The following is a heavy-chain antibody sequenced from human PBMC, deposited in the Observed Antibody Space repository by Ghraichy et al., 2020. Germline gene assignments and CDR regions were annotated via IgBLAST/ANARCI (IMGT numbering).Heavy chain of an antibody. J-gene: IGHJ3*02. CDR3: AKTRTENGDYVAFYI. CDR1: GFTFSSYS. D-gene: IGHD4-17*01. V-gene: IGHV3-21*01. CDR2: ISSSSSYI. Sequence: GGSLRLSCAASGFTFSSYSMNWVRQAPGEGLEWVSSISSSSSYIYYADSVKGRFTISRDNAKNSVYLQMNSLRGEDTAVYYCAKTRTENGDYVAFYIWGQGTMSTVPS.